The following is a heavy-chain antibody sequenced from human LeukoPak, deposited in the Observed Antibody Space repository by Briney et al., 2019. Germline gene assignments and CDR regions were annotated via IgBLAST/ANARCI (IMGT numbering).Heavy chain of an antibody. V-gene: IGHV3-74*03. Sequence: GGSLRLSCAASGFTFSNYAMNWVRQAPGKGPVWVSRINPDGRTITYADSVVGRITISRDDAKNTLYLQMNSLRDEDTAVYYCARVAVGRHDFDYWGRGTLVTVSS. J-gene: IGHJ4*01. CDR3: ARVAVGRHDFDY. CDR1: GFTFSNYA. CDR2: INPDGRTI. D-gene: IGHD1-26*01.